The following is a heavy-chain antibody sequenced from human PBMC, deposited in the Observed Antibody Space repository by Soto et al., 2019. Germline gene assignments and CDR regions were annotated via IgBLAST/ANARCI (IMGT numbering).Heavy chain of an antibody. V-gene: IGHV3-23*01. CDR2: ITAGGGGT. D-gene: IGHD3-9*01. CDR3: ARDYYDVLASSYTADALDV. Sequence: GGSLRLSCAASGFTFSRYAMSWVRQAPGEGLEWISVITAGGGGTYYADSVKGRFTISRDNSKNTLHLQMDSLRAEDTALYYCARDYYDVLASSYTADALDVWGQXPMVTVS. J-gene: IGHJ3*01. CDR1: GFTFSRYA.